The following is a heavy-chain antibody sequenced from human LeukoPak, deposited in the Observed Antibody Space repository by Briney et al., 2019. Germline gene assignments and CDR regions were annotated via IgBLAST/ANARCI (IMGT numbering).Heavy chain of an antibody. CDR2: IYGSGIT. CDR3: ARLKFYDSTGYSPGYYMDV. Sequence: SETLSLTCTVSGGSIISNYWSWLRQSAGRGLEGIGRIYGSGITDFNPSLRSPVTISLDPSREQFSLGLTSVPAADTAVYYCARLKFYDSTGYSPGYYMDVWGKGTTVTVFS. D-gene: IGHD3-22*01. V-gene: IGHV4-4*07. J-gene: IGHJ6*03. CDR1: GGSIISNY.